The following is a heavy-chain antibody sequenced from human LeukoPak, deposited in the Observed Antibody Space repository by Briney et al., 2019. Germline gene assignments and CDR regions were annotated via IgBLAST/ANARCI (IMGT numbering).Heavy chain of an antibody. Sequence: GGSLRLSCAASGFTFSSYSMNWVRQAPGKGLEWVSSISSSSSYIYYADSVKGRFTISRDNATNSLYLQVNSLRAEGTAVYYCAREPFEYGDQWSFDYWGQGTLVTVSS. CDR1: GFTFSSYS. CDR3: AREPFEYGDQWSFDY. V-gene: IGHV3-21*01. CDR2: ISSSSSYI. J-gene: IGHJ4*02. D-gene: IGHD4-17*01.